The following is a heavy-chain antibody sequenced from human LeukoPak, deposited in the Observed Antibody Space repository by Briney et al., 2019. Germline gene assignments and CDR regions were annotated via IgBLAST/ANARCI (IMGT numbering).Heavy chain of an antibody. CDR3: ARGGGSYYY. CDR2: INHSRST. CDR1: GGSFSGYY. D-gene: IGHD1-26*01. Sequence: SETLSLTCAVYGGSFSGYYWSWIRQPPGKGLEWIGEINHSRSTNYNPSLKSRVTISVDTSKNQFSLKLSSVTAADTAVYYCARGGGSYYYWGQGTLVTVSS. V-gene: IGHV4-34*01. J-gene: IGHJ4*02.